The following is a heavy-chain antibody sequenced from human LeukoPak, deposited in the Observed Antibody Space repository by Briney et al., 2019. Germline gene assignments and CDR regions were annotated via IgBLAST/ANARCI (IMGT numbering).Heavy chain of an antibody. D-gene: IGHD3-22*01. CDR3: AREWYDSSGFYFG. CDR1: GFTFSSYT. Sequence: GGSLRLSCAASGFTFSSYTMNWVRQAPGKGLELVSSISSSSSYIYYADSVKGRFTISRDNAKNSLYLQMNSLRAEDTAVYYCAREWYDSSGFYFGWGQGTLVTVSS. J-gene: IGHJ4*02. CDR2: ISSSSSYI. V-gene: IGHV3-21*01.